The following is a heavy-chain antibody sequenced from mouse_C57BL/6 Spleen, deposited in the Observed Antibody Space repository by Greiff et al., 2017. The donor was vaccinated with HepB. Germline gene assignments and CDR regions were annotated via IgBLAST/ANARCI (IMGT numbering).Heavy chain of an antibody. J-gene: IGHJ4*01. V-gene: IGHV1-81*01. CDR3: ARMGAVVAPYYAMDY. D-gene: IGHD1-1*01. CDR2: IYPRSGNT. CDR1: GYTFTSYG. Sequence: VQLQESGAELARPGASVKLSCKASGYTFTSYGISWVKQRTGQGLEWIGEIYPRSGNTYYNEKFKGKATLTADKSSSTAYMELRSLTSEDSAVYFGARMGAVVAPYYAMDYWGQGTSVTVSS.